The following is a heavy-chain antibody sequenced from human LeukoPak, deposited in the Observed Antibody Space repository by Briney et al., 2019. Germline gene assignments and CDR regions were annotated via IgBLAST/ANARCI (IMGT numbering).Heavy chain of an antibody. J-gene: IGHJ4*02. CDR2: IYYSGST. V-gene: IGHV4-59*01. Sequence: SETLSLTCTVSAGSISTYYWSWIRQPPGKGLEWIGYIYYSGSTNYNPSLKSQVTISVDTSKNQFSLKLSSVTAADTAVYYCARGRHSSGYKPYDYWGQGTLVTVSS. CDR1: AGSISTYY. D-gene: IGHD3-22*01. CDR3: ARGRHSSGYKPYDY.